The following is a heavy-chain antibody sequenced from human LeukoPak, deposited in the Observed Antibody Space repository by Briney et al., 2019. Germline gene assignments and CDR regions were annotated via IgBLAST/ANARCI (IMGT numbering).Heavy chain of an antibody. CDR1: GFTFSTYS. CDR3: ARDIGGSYTAIDY. CDR2: ITSSGNSM. D-gene: IGHD1-26*01. V-gene: IGHV3-48*04. Sequence: TGGPLRLSCAASGFTFSTYSMNWVRQAPGKGLEWVSFITSSGNSMSYADSVKGRFTISRDNAKNSLYLQMNSLRAEDTAVYYCARDIGGSYTAIDYWGQGTLVTVSS. J-gene: IGHJ4*02.